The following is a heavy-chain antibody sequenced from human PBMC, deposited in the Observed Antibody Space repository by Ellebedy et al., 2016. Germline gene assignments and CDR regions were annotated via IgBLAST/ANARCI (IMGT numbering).Heavy chain of an antibody. J-gene: IGHJ4*02. D-gene: IGHD1-26*01. CDR2: ISSSGSTI. CDR1: GFTFSDYY. CDR3: ARGGGAIPYKWELLIHYFDY. Sequence: GESLKISCAASGFTFSDYYMSWIRQAPGKGLEWVSYISSSGSTIYYADSVKGRFTISRDNAKNSLYLQMNSLRAEDTAVYYCARGGGAIPYKWELLIHYFDYWGQGTLVTVSS. V-gene: IGHV3-11*01.